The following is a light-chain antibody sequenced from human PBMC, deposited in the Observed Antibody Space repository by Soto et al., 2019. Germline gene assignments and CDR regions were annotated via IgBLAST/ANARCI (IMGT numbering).Light chain of an antibody. CDR2: DNT. V-gene: IGLV1-51*01. Sequence: QSVLAQSPSVSAAPRQTVTISCSGGSSNIPYQFVSWYQQFPGIAPTLLIYDNTRRPSGVPDRFSATKSGPSATLDIAGLQTADEAVYYCASWDTDLDGFVFGPGTKVTVL. CDR1: SSNIPYQF. CDR3: ASWDTDLDGFV. J-gene: IGLJ1*01.